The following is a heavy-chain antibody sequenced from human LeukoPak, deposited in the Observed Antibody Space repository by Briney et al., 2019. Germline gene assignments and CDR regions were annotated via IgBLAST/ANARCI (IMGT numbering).Heavy chain of an antibody. Sequence: GGSLRLSCAASGFTVSSNYMSWVRQAPGKGLEWVSVIYSGGSTYYADSVKGRFTISRDNSKNTLYLQMNSLRAEDTAVYYCARARMEGMYYYYMDVWGKGTTVTVSS. V-gene: IGHV3-53*01. D-gene: IGHD2-8*01. CDR1: GFTVSSNY. CDR3: ARARMEGMYYYYMDV. J-gene: IGHJ6*03. CDR2: IYSGGST.